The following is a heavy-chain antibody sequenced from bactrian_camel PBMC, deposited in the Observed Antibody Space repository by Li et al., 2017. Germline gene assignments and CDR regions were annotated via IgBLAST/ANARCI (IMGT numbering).Heavy chain of an antibody. CDR1: GVTFKSYA. D-gene: IGHD3*01. CDR3: ATDSLYGFSY. CDR2: INSVSSIK. J-gene: IGHJ4*01. Sequence: VQLVESGGGLVQPGGSLKLSCAASGVTFKSYAMSWVRQVPGEGFEWVSSINSVSSIKHYADSVKGRFTISRDNAENTLYLQMNSLKTEDTAMYYCATDSLYGFSYWGQGTQVTVS. V-gene: IGHV3S31*01.